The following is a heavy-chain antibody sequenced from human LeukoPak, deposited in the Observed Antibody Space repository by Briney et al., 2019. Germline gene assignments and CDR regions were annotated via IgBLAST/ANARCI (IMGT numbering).Heavy chain of an antibody. V-gene: IGHV3-23*01. CDR1: RFTFSTYG. CDR3: AKEIYYYDSSGYLDY. J-gene: IGHJ4*02. CDR2: ISGGGGST. D-gene: IGHD3-22*01. Sequence: GGSLRLSCAASRFTFSTYGMSWVRQAPGKGLEWVSSISGGGGSTYYADSVKGRFTISRDNSKNTLYLQMNSLRAEDTAVYYCAKEIYYYDSSGYLDYWGQGTLVTVSS.